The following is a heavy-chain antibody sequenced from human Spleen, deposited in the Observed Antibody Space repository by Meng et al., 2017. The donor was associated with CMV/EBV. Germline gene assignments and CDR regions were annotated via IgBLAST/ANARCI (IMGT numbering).Heavy chain of an antibody. D-gene: IGHD1-20*01. J-gene: IGHJ5*02. Sequence: GGSLRLSCAASGFTVSSNYMSWVRQAPGKGLEWVSSISSGSSYIYYADSVKGRFTISRDNAKNSLFLQMNSLRAEDTAVHYCARDAYNWYNWFDPWGQGTLVTVSS. CDR1: GFTVSSNY. CDR3: ARDAYNWYNWFDP. CDR2: ISSGSSYI. V-gene: IGHV3-21*01.